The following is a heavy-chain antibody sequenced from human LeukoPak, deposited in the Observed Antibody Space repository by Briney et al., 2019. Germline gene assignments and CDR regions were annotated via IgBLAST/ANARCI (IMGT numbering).Heavy chain of an antibody. CDR2: IYYSGST. J-gene: IGHJ3*02. V-gene: IGHV4-59*12. CDR1: GGSISSYY. Sequence: PSETLSLTCTVSGGSISSYYWSWIRQPPGKGLEWIGYIYYSGSTNYNPSPKSRVTISVDTSKNQFSLKLSSVTAADTAVYYCARGGGIAAADDAFDIWGQGTMVTVSS. D-gene: IGHD6-13*01. CDR3: ARGGGIAAADDAFDI.